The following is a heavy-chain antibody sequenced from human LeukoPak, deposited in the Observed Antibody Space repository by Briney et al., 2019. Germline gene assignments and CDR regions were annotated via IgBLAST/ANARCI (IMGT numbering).Heavy chain of an antibody. CDR1: GYSFTNYW. CDR2: IYPGDSDT. CDR3: AKIHSSSSYGNFDY. D-gene: IGHD6-13*01. V-gene: IGHV5-51*01. Sequence: GESLKISCKGSGYSFTNYWIGWVRQMPGKGLEWMGIIYPGDSDTRYSPSFQGQVTISADKSTSPAYLQWSSLKASDTAMYYCAKIHSSSSYGNFDYWGQGTLVTVSS. J-gene: IGHJ4*02.